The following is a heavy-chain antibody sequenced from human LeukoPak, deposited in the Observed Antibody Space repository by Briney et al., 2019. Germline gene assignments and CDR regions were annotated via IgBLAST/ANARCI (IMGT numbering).Heavy chain of an antibody. J-gene: IGHJ4*02. CDR3: ANGEPYYYDSSGNLLPDY. CDR2: IKQDGSES. V-gene: IGHV3-7*01. CDR1: GFTFSNYW. Sequence: PGGSLRLSCAASGFTFSNYWMSWVRQAPGKGLEWVANIKQDGSESYYVDSVKGRFSISRDNAKKSLYLQMNSLRAEDTAVYYCANGEPYYYDSSGNLLPDYWGQGTLVTVSS. D-gene: IGHD3-22*01.